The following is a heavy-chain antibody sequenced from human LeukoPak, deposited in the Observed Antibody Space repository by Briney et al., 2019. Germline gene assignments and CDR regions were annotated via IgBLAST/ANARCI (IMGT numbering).Heavy chain of an antibody. CDR1: GGSISSTTYY. V-gene: IGHV4-39*01. Sequence: PSETLSLTCSVSGGSISSTTYYWGWIRQPPGKGLEWIGSINYSGSTFYNPSLKSRVTISVDTSKNQFSLKLSSVTAADTAVYYCAVGGWYFLSYFDYWGQGTLVTVSS. CDR2: INYSGST. J-gene: IGHJ4*02. CDR3: AVGGWYFLSYFDY. D-gene: IGHD6-19*01.